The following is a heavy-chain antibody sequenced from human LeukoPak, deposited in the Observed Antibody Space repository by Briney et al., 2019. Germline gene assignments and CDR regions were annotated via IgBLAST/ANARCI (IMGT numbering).Heavy chain of an antibody. CDR2: ISSSGSTI. CDR1: GFTFSDYY. J-gene: IGHJ6*03. V-gene: IGHV3-11*01. D-gene: IGHD3-22*01. CDR3: ARATYYYDSSGTKPYYYYMDV. Sequence: GGSLRLSCAASGFTFSDYYMSWIRQAPGKGLEWVSYISSSGSTIYYADSVKGRFTISRDNAKNSLYLQMTSLRAEDTAVYYCARATYYYDSSGTKPYYYYMDVWGKGTTVTVSS.